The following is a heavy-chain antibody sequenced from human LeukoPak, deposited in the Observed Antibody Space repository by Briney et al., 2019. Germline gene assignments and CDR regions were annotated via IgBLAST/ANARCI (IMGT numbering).Heavy chain of an antibody. CDR2: IYYSGST. D-gene: IGHD3-22*01. CDR3: AREARYYYDSSGYYEA. Sequence: PSETLSLTCTVSGGSISSYYWSWIRQPPGKGLEWIGYIYYSGSTNYNPSLKSRVTISVDTSKNQFSLKLSSVTAADTAVYYCAREARYYYDSSGYYEAWGQGTLVTVSP. V-gene: IGHV4-59*01. CDR1: GGSISSYY. J-gene: IGHJ5*02.